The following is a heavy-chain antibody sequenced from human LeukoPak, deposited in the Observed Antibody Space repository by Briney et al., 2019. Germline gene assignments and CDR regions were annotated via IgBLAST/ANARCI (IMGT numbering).Heavy chain of an antibody. Sequence: ASVKVSCKASGYAFTSYYTHWVREAPGQGLEWMGIINPSGGRTTYAQKFQGRVTMTRDTSTSTLYMQLNSLRSEDTAVYYCARGGSGSHYNPFDYWGQGTLVSVSS. CDR2: INPSGGRT. J-gene: IGHJ4*02. CDR1: GYAFTSYY. CDR3: ARGGSGSHYNPFDY. D-gene: IGHD3-10*01. V-gene: IGHV1-46*01.